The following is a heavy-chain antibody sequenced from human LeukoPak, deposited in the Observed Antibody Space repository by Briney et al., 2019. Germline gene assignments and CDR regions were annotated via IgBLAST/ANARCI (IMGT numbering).Heavy chain of an antibody. V-gene: IGHV3-23*01. J-gene: IGHJ4*02. CDR3: AKGRGYYGSFYYFDY. D-gene: IGHD3-10*01. CDR2: ISGSGGST. Sequence: GGSLRLSCAASGFTFSSYGMSWVRQAPGKGLEWVSAISGSGGSTYYADSVKGRFTISRDNSKNTLYLQMNSLRAEDTAVYYCAKGRGYYGSFYYFDYWGQGTLVTVSS. CDR1: GFTFSSYG.